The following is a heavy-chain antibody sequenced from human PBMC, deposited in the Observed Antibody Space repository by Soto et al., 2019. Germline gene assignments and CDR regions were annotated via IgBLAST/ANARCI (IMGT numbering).Heavy chain of an antibody. CDR3: ASENIASAGDYFDH. D-gene: IGHD6-13*01. CDR1: GDSTSSRSYY. CDR2: IYYSGST. Sequence: SETLSLTCSVTGDSTSSRSYYWGWIRQPPGKGLEWVGSIYYSGSTYNNPSLRIRVSMSIHTSKDQSSLKLRSVTPADTAVYYCASENIASAGDYFDHWGQGTLVT. J-gene: IGHJ4*02. V-gene: IGHV4-39*01.